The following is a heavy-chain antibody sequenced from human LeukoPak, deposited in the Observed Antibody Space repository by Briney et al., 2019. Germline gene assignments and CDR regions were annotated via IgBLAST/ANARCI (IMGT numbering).Heavy chain of an antibody. Sequence: GGSLRLSCAASGFTFSSYSMNWVRQAPGKGLEWVSSISSSSYIYYAGSVKGRFTISRDNAKNSLYLQMNSLRAEDTAVYYCAREQTHYYDSSGYSLDYWGQGTLVTVSS. CDR1: GFTFSSYS. CDR3: AREQTHYYDSSGYSLDY. CDR2: ISSSSYI. D-gene: IGHD3-22*01. J-gene: IGHJ4*02. V-gene: IGHV3-21*01.